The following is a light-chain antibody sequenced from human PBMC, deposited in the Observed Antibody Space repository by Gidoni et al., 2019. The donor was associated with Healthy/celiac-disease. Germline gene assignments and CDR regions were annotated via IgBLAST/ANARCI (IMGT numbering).Light chain of an antibody. V-gene: IGKV1-33*01. CDR2: DAS. CDR3: QQYDNLIT. J-gene: IGKJ5*01. CDR1: KDISNY. Sequence: DIQLTQSPSSLSASVRDRVTSTCHSSKDISNYLNWYQQKPGKAPKLLIDDASNLETGVPSMFSGSGSGTDFTFTISSLQPEDIATYYCQQYDNLITFXXXTRLEIK.